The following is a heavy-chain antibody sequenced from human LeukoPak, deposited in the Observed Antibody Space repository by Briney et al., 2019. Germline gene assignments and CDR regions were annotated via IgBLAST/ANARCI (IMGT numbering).Heavy chain of an antibody. Sequence: PGGSLRLSCAASGFTFSSYWMSWVRQAPGKGLEWVANIKQDGSEKYYVDSVKGRFTISRDNAKNSLYLQMNSLRAEDTAVYYCARDGSITMVRGVLDYWGQGTLVTVSS. J-gene: IGHJ4*02. CDR2: IKQDGSEK. CDR1: GFTFSSYW. D-gene: IGHD3-10*01. CDR3: ARDGSITMVRGVLDY. V-gene: IGHV3-7*01.